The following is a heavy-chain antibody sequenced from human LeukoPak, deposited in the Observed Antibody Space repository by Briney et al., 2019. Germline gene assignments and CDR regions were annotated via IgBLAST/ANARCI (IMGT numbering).Heavy chain of an antibody. CDR2: IKRISNGGTT. V-gene: IGHV3-15*01. Sequence: GGSLRLSCAASGVSVSDAWMHWVRQAPGEGLEWVGRIKRISNGGTTDYAAPVKGRFTISRDDSKNTLYLQMNSLKTEDTAVYYCTVWGSYRNPNCFDYWGQGTLVTVSS. CDR3: TVWGSYRNPNCFDY. J-gene: IGHJ4*02. CDR1: GVSVSDAW. D-gene: IGHD3-16*02.